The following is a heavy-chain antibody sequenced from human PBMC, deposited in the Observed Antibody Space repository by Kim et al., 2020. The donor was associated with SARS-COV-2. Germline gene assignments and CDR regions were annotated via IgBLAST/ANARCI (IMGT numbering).Heavy chain of an antibody. V-gene: IGHV6-1*01. Sequence: NVYAVSVKSRIPINPDTSKNQFSLRLNSVTPEDTAVYYCARDRGGSGMDVWGQGTTVTVSS. CDR2: N. J-gene: IGHJ6*02. CDR3: ARDRGGSGMDV. D-gene: IGHD3-10*01.